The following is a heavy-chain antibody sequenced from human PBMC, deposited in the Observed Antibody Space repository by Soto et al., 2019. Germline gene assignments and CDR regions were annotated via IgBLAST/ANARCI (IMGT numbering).Heavy chain of an antibody. Sequence: EASVKVSCKASGYTFTSYYMHWVRQAPGQGLEWMGIINPSGGSTSYAQKFQGRVTMTRDTSTSTVYMELSSLRSEDTAVYYCARDGIVFNGSAAAGSLFGYWGQGTLVTVSP. V-gene: IGHV1-46*01. J-gene: IGHJ4*02. CDR2: INPSGGST. CDR1: GYTFTSYY. D-gene: IGHD6-13*01. CDR3: ARDGIVFNGSAAAGSLFGY.